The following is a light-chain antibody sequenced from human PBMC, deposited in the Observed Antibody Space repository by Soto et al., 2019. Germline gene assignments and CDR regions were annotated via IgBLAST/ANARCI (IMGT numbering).Light chain of an antibody. J-gene: IGKJ1*01. CDR1: RAIGND. V-gene: IGKV1-6*01. CDR3: LQHFNFSWT. CDR2: AAS. Sequence: AIPMTQSPSSLSASVGDRVTITCRASRAIGNDLGWYQQKPGKAPKHLIFAASNLQSGVPSRFSGGGSGTDFTLTISSLQADDFATYYCLQHFNFSWTFDQGTKVETK.